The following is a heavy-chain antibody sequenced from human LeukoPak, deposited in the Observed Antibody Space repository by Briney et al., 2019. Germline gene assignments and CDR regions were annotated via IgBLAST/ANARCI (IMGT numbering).Heavy chain of an antibody. D-gene: IGHD2-21*01. CDR3: ARTLWPYDAFDI. CDR1: GFTFSRHW. CDR2: ISGSDNSM. J-gene: IGHJ3*02. Sequence: PGGSLRLSCAASGFTFSRHWMSWIRQAPRKGLEWISYISGSDNSMYYVDSVKGRFTISRDNAKNSLYLQMNSLRAEDTAVYYCARTLWPYDAFDIWGQGTMVTVSS. V-gene: IGHV3-11*04.